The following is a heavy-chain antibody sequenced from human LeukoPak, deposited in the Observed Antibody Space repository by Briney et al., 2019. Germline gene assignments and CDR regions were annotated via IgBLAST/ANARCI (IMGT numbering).Heavy chain of an antibody. Sequence: ASVKVSCKASGYTFTGYYMHWLRQAPGQGLEWMGWINPNSGGTNYAQKFQGRVTMTRDTSISTAYMELSRLRSDDTAVYYCARAEGFIAAARFDPWGQGTLVTVSS. D-gene: IGHD6-13*01. CDR2: INPNSGGT. J-gene: IGHJ5*02. V-gene: IGHV1-2*02. CDR1: GYTFTGYY. CDR3: ARAEGFIAAARFDP.